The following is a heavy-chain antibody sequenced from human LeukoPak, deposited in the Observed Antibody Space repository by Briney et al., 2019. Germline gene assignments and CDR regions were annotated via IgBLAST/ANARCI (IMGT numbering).Heavy chain of an antibody. V-gene: IGHV1-2*06. J-gene: IGHJ4*02. CDR1: GYTFTGYY. Sequence: EASVKVSCKASGYTFTGYYMHWARQAPGQGLEWMGRINPNSGGTNYAQKFQGRVTMTRDTSISTAYMELSRLRSDVTAVYYCARDRPKGVVVPAANDYWGQGTLVTVSS. D-gene: IGHD2-2*01. CDR3: ARDRPKGVVVPAANDY. CDR2: INPNSGGT.